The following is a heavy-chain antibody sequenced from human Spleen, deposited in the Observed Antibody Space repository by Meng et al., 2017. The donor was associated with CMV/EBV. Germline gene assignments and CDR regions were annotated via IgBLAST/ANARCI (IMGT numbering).Heavy chain of an antibody. CDR1: GYTFTSFG. V-gene: IGHV1-18*01. CDR2: ISVYNGNT. D-gene: IGHD1-14*01. Sequence: ASVKVSCKASGYTFTSFGITWVRQAPGQGLEWMGWISVYNGNTNYAQKLQGRVTMTTDTSTNTAYMELRSLRTDDTAVYYCARRPGYDHHDYWGQGTLVTVSS. CDR3: ARRPGYDHHDY. J-gene: IGHJ4*02.